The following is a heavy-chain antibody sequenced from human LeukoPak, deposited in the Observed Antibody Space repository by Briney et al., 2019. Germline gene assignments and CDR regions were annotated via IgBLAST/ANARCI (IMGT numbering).Heavy chain of an antibody. V-gene: IGHV3-30*04. D-gene: IGHD5-18*01. CDR2: ISYDGSNK. CDR3: ARARGYSYGYVDY. Sequence: GGSLRLSCAASGFTFSSYAMHWVRQAPGKGLEWVAVISYDGSNKYYADSVKGRFTISRDSSKNTLYLQMNSLRAEDTAVYYCARARGYSYGYVDYWGQGTLVTVSS. CDR1: GFTFSSYA. J-gene: IGHJ4*02.